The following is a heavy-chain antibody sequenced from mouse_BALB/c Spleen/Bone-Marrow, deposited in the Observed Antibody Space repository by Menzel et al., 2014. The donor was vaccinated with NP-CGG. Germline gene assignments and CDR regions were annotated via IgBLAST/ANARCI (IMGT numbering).Heavy chain of an antibody. CDR1: GSTFTIYW. CDR3: ARRELGPRWFTY. CDR2: LFPSDSYT. V-gene: IGHV1-69*02. J-gene: IGHJ3*01. D-gene: IGHD3-1*01. Sequence: VQLKQSGAEFVQPGASVKLSCKASGSTFTIYWIYVVKQFPGQCLACLGELFPSDSYTNENQKFKGRATLTVDKSSSTAYMQLSSLTSEDPAVYYCARRELGPRWFTYWGQGTLVTVDA.